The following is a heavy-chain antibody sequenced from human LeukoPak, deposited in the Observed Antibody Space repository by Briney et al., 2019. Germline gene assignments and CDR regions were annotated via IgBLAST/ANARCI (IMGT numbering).Heavy chain of an antibody. V-gene: IGHV3-30*02. D-gene: IGHD5-12*01. J-gene: IGHJ4*02. CDR1: GFTFSSYG. Sequence: PGASLRLSCAASGFTFSSYGMHWVRQAPGKGLEWVAFIRYDGSNKYYADSVKGRFTISRDNSKNTLYLQMNSLRAEDTAVYYCAKPRAYSGYAPAYYWGQGTLVTVSS. CDR2: IRYDGSNK. CDR3: AKPRAYSGYAPAYY.